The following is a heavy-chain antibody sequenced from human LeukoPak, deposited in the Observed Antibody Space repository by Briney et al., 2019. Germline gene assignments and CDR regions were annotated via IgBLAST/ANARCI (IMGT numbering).Heavy chain of an antibody. Sequence: GGSLRLSCAASGFTFSSYAMSWVRQAPGKGLEWVSAISGSGGSTYYADSVKGRFTISRDNSKNTLYLQMNSLRAEDTAVYYCAKERYCCGDCLDQAFDIWGQGTMVTVSS. CDR2: ISGSGGST. V-gene: IGHV3-23*01. D-gene: IGHD2-21*02. CDR3: AKERYCCGDCLDQAFDI. CDR1: GFTFSSYA. J-gene: IGHJ3*02.